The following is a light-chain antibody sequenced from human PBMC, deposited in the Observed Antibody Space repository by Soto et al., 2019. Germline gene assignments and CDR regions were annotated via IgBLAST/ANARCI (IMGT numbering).Light chain of an antibody. CDR1: QSISSY. J-gene: IGKJ4*01. Sequence: DIQITHSPSSLSASLGYRFTITFRSSQSISSYLNWYQQKPGRAPKLLIYAASSLQSGVPSRFSGSGSGTDFTLTISSLQPEDFATYYCQQSYSTPRTFGGGTKVDIK. CDR2: AAS. CDR3: QQSYSTPRT. V-gene: IGKV1-39*01.